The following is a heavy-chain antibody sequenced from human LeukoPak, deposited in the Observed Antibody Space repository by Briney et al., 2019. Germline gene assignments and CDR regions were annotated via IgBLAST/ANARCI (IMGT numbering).Heavy chain of an antibody. D-gene: IGHD3-10*01. V-gene: IGHV3-48*03. CDR3: ARGVNTLLLWFGEFDY. CDR1: GFTFSSYE. J-gene: IGHJ4*02. Sequence: GGSLRLSCAASGFTFSSYEMNWVRQAPGKGLELVSYISSSSSTIYYADSVKGRFTISRDNAKNSLYLQMNSLRAEDTAVYYCARGVNTLLLWFGEFDYWGQGTLVTVSS. CDR2: ISSSSSTI.